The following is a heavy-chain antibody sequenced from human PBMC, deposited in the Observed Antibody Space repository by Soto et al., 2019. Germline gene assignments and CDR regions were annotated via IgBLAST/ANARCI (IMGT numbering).Heavy chain of an antibody. D-gene: IGHD3-3*01. Sequence: PGGSLRLSCAASGFTFSSYGMHWVRQAPGKGLEWVAVTSYDGSNKYHADSVKGRFTISRDNSKNTLYLQMNSLRAEDTAVYYCAKDRGFLEWSFLFDYWGQGTLVTVSS. V-gene: IGHV3-30*18. J-gene: IGHJ4*02. CDR3: AKDRGFLEWSFLFDY. CDR2: TSYDGSNK. CDR1: GFTFSSYG.